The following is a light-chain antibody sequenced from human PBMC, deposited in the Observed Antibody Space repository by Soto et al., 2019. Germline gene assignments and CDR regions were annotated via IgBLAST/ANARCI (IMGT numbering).Light chain of an antibody. CDR1: QSVSST. J-gene: IGKJ3*01. V-gene: IGKV3-15*01. Sequence: EIVVTQSQATLSVSPGERARLSCMASQSVSSTLAWYQQKPGQAPRLVIYGASTRATGIPARFSVSGSGTEFTLTISSLQSEDFAVYYCQQYNNWPKTFGPGTKVDT. CDR3: QQYNNWPKT. CDR2: GAS.